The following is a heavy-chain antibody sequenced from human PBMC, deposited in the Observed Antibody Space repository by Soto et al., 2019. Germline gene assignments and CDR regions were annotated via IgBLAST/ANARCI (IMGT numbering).Heavy chain of an antibody. Sequence: SETLSLTCAVYGGSFSGYYWSWIRQPPGKGLEWIGEINHSGSTNYNPSLKSRVTISVDTSKNQFSLKLSSVTAADTAVYYCARGSRRGLGYCSSTSCQRGLWFDPWGQGTLVTVSS. D-gene: IGHD2-2*01. J-gene: IGHJ5*02. CDR3: ARGSRRGLGYCSSTSCQRGLWFDP. V-gene: IGHV4-34*01. CDR1: GGSFSGYY. CDR2: INHSGST.